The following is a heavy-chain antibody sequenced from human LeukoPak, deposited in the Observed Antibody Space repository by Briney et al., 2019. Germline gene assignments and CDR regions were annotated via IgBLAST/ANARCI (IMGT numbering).Heavy chain of an antibody. CDR3: ATSSWYCLAY. D-gene: IGHD6-13*01. CDR2: SRNKADSYTA. J-gene: IGHJ4*02. CDR1: GFTFSDSF. Sequence: PGGSLRLSCAASGFTFSDSFMSWVRQAPGKGLEWVGRSRNKADSYTAEYAASVKGRFTISRDESKNSLYLQISSLETEDAAVYYCATSSWYCLAYWGQGSLVTVSS. V-gene: IGHV3-72*01.